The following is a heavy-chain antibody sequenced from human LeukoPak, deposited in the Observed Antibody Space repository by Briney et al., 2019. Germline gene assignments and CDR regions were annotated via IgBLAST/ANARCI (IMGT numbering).Heavy chain of an antibody. V-gene: IGHV3-74*01. J-gene: IGHJ4*02. CDR2: IDNDGSSA. D-gene: IGHD6-13*01. CDR1: GFTFSSHW. CDR3: ARDISSWYYFDD. Sequence: GGSLRLSXAASGFTFSSHWMHWVRQGPGKGLVWVSRIDNDGSSATYADSVKGRFTISRDNAKNTLYLQMNSLRAEDTAVYYCARDISSWYYFDDWGQGTPVTVSS.